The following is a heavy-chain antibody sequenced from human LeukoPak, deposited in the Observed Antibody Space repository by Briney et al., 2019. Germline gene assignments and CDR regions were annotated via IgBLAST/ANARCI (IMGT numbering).Heavy chain of an antibody. V-gene: IGHV3-74*01. Sequence: GGSLRLSCAASGFTFSSYWMHWVRQAPGEGLVWVSRINGDGRSTDYADSVKGRFTISRDSARNTLYMQMNSLRAEDTAVYYCAKEIWPTVTIPGRTYFDYWGQGTLVTVSS. J-gene: IGHJ4*02. CDR2: INGDGRST. D-gene: IGHD4-17*01. CDR3: AKEIWPTVTIPGRTYFDY. CDR1: GFTFSSYW.